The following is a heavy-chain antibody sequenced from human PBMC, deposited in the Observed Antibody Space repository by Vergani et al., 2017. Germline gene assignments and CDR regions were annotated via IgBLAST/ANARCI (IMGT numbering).Heavy chain of an antibody. D-gene: IGHD5-12*01. V-gene: IGHV4-61*02. J-gene: IGHJ6*02. CDR3: ARGLRYEPQTSIA. CDR2: IYTSGST. CDR1: GGSISSGSYY. Sequence: QVQLQESGPGLVKPSQTLSLTCTVSGGSISSGSYYWSWIRQPAGKGLEWIGRIYTSGSTNYNPSLKSRVTISVDTSKNQFSLKLSPVTAADTAVYYCARGLRYEPQTSIAWGQGTTVTVSS.